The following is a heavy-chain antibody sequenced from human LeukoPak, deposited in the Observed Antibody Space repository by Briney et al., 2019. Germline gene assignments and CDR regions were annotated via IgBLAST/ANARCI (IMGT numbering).Heavy chain of an antibody. V-gene: IGHV3-74*01. CDR3: ARAVGGPRSSYYYYYYMDV. J-gene: IGHJ6*03. D-gene: IGHD3-16*01. CDR2: INTDGSTT. CDR1: GFTFSSYW. Sequence: PGGSLRLSCAASGFTFSSYWMHWVRQAPGKGLVWVSRINTDGSTTSYADSVKGRFTISRDNAKNTLYLQMNSLRAEDTAMYYCARAVGGPRSSYYYYYYMDVWGKGTTVTVSS.